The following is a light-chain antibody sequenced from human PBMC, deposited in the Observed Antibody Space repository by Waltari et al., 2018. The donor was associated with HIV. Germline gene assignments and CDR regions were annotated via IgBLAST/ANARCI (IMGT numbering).Light chain of an antibody. J-gene: IGLJ1*01. Sequence: QSVLTQPPSASGTPGQRVTLSCSGTTSNVGSNFVSWYQQLPGTAPKVLIYRDNRRPSGVPDRFSGSKSGASASLAISGLRSEDEGDYYCATWDGSLGGAYVFGAGTKVSVL. CDR3: ATWDGSLGGAYV. V-gene: IGLV1-47*01. CDR1: TSNVGSNF. CDR2: RDN.